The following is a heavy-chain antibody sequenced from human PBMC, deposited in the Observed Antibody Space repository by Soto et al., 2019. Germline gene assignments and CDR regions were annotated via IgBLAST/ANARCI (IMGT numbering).Heavy chain of an antibody. CDR2: IYYSGST. D-gene: IGHD3-22*01. CDR1: GGSISSYY. CDR3: ARDPSMTTAFDI. V-gene: IGHV4-59*01. Sequence: QVQLQESGPGLVKPSETLSLTCTVSGGSISSYYWSWIRQPPGKGLEWIGYIYYSGSTNYNPSLKSRVTISVDTSKNQFSLKLSSVTAADTAVYYCARDPSMTTAFDIWGQGTMVTVSS. J-gene: IGHJ3*02.